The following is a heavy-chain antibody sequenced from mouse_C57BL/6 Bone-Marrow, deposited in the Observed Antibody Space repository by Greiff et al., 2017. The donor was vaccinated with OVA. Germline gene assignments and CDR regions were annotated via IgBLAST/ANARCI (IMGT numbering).Heavy chain of an antibody. CDR3: ARQTPIYYGSSYGWFAY. D-gene: IGHD1-1*01. J-gene: IGHJ3*01. CDR2: ISNGGGST. CDR1: GFTFSDYY. Sequence: EVQLQESGGGLVQPGGSLKLSCAASGFTFSDYYMYWVRQTPEKRLEWVAYISNGGGSTYYPDTVKGRFTISRDNAKNTLYLQMSRLKSEDTAMYYCARQTPIYYGSSYGWFAYWGQGTLVTVSA. V-gene: IGHV5-12*01.